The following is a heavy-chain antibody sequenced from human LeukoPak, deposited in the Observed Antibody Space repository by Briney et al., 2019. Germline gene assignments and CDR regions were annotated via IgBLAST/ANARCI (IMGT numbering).Heavy chain of an antibody. J-gene: IGHJ6*03. CDR3: ARGIVVVAQLGYYYYYMDV. V-gene: IGHV4-38-2*02. Sequence: SETLSLTCNVSGYSISSGYYWGWIRQPPAKGLEWIGRIYTSGSTNYNPSLKSRVTISVDTSKNQFSLKLSSVTAADTAVYYCARGIVVVAQLGYYYYYMDVWGKGTTVTISS. D-gene: IGHD2-15*01. CDR2: IYTSGST. CDR1: GYSISSGYY.